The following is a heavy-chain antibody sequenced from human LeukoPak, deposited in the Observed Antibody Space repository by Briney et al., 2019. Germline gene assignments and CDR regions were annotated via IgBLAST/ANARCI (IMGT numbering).Heavy chain of an antibody. Sequence: GRSLRLSCAASQFTFSNYAFHWVRQAPGKGLEWVALITYDGGKKDYADSVKGRFTISRDNSKNTLYLQMNSLRAEDTAIYYCARDERLLSFLKWGQGTLVTVSS. CDR1: QFTFSNYA. CDR3: ARDERLLSFLK. CDR2: ITYDGGKK. J-gene: IGHJ4*02. D-gene: IGHD3-3*01. V-gene: IGHV3-30*04.